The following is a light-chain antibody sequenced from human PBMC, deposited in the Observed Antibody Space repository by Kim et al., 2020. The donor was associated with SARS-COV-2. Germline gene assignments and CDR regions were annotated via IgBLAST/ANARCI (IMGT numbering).Light chain of an antibody. J-gene: IGKJ1*01. V-gene: IGKV1D-16*01. CDR1: QGISSW. CDR3: QQYNSHPRT. CDR2: VAS. Sequence: DIQMTQSPSLVSASVGDTVTITCRASQGISSWLAWYQQKPEKALKSLICVASSLQSGVPSRFSGSGSGTDFTLTINSLQPEDFATYYCQQYNSHPRTFGQGTKVDIK.